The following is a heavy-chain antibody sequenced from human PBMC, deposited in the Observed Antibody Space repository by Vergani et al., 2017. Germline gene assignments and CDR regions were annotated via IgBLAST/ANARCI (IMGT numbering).Heavy chain of an antibody. V-gene: IGHV4-61*02. D-gene: IGHD6-13*01. CDR2: FYTGGGT. CDR1: GSSISSGSYY. CDR3: ARDPLYSTTWPFLLLDMDV. Sequence: QVQLQESGPGLVRPSQTLSLTCTVSGSSISSGSYYWSWFRQPAGKGLEWIGRFYTGGGTSYNPSLKSRVTISVDTSKNQFSLQLSSVTAADTVVYYCARDPLYSTTWPFLLLDMDVWGQGTTVPVSS. J-gene: IGHJ6*02.